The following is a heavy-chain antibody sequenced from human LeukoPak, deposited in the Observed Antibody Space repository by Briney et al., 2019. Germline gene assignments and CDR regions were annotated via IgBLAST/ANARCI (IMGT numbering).Heavy chain of an antibody. Sequence: PGGSLRLSCAASGFTFSSYAMHWVRQAPGKGLEWVAVISYDGSNKYYADSVKGRFTISRDNSKNTLYLQMNSLRAEDTAVYYCVRVSSGRAVAGHYFDYWGQGTLVTVSS. D-gene: IGHD6-19*01. V-gene: IGHV3-30-3*01. J-gene: IGHJ4*02. CDR3: VRVSSGRAVAGHYFDY. CDR2: ISYDGSNK. CDR1: GFTFSSYA.